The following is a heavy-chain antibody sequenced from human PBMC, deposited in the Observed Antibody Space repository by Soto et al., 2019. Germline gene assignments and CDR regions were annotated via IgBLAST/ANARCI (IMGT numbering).Heavy chain of an antibody. Sequence: SETLSLTCAVYGVSFSGYYWSWIRQPPGKGLEWIGEINHSGSTNYNPSPKSRVTIPVDTSKNQSCLKLSSVTAADTAVYYCARGLAGYDILTGRRRRNWFDPWGQGTLVTVSS. CDR2: INHSGST. CDR1: GVSFSGYY. CDR3: ARGLAGYDILTGRRRRNWFDP. D-gene: IGHD3-9*01. J-gene: IGHJ5*02. V-gene: IGHV4-34*01.